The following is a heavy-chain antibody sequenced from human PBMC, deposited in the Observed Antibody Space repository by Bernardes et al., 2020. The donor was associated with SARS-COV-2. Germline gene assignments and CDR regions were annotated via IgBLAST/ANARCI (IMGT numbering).Heavy chain of an antibody. D-gene: IGHD1-1*01. CDR3: ARESGPRSKLERHDYFDY. CDR2: ISSSSSYI. Sequence: GGSLRLSRAASGFTFSSYSMNWVRQAPGKGLEWVSSISSSSSYIYYADSVKGRFTISRDNAKNSLYLQMNSLRAEDTAVYYCARESGPRSKLERHDYFDYWGQGTLVTVSS. CDR1: GFTFSSYS. V-gene: IGHV3-21*01. J-gene: IGHJ4*02.